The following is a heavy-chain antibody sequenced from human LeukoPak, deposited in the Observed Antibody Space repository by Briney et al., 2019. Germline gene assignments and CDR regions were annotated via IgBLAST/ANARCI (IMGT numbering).Heavy chain of an antibody. CDR1: GFTFSSYS. CDR2: ISSSSSYI. CDR3: ARDQPYGGSHKYYFDY. J-gene: IGHJ4*02. V-gene: IGHV3-21*01. D-gene: IGHD4-23*01. Sequence: PGGSLRLSCAASGFTFSSYSMNWVRQAPGKGLEWVSSISSSSSYIYYADSVKGRFTISRDNAKNSLYLQMNSLRAEDTAVYYCARDQPYGGSHKYYFDYWGQGTLVTVSS.